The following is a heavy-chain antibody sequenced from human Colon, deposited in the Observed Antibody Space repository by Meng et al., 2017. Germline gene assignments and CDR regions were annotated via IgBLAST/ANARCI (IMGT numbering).Heavy chain of an antibody. V-gene: IGHV4-61*01. J-gene: IGHJ4*02. Sequence: QVQLHESCPGLVMPSADLSLICSLSGDSVSSACYQWIWIRQPPGKGMEWIGYASTNYNPSLKSRATISVDTSKNQFSLRLTSVTAADTAVYYCARDHMGSLDYWGQGILVTVSS. CDR2: AST. CDR1: GDSVSSACYQ. CDR3: ARDHMGSLDY. D-gene: IGHD1-26*01.